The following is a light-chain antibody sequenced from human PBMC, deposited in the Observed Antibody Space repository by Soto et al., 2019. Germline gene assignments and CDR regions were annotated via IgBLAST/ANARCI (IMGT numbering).Light chain of an antibody. CDR1: QSVNSNY. CDR3: PHYNSYSEA. Sequence: ESVLTQSPVTLSLSPGERATLSCRASQSVNSNYLAWYQQKRGQAPRLLIYGASSRATGIPDRFSGSGSGTDFTLTISSLQPDDFATYYCPHYNSYSEAFGQGTKVDI. J-gene: IGKJ1*01. CDR2: GAS. V-gene: IGKV3-20*01.